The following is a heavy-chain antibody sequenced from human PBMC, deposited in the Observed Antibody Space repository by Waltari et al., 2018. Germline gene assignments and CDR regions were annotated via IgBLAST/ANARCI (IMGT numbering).Heavy chain of an antibody. CDR3: ASNLYYRPGYYYQPLRY. Sequence: QVQLQESGPGLVKPSQTLSLTCTVSGASISGNDYHWSWIRQPAGKGLEWIGRVYTSGSTNYNPSLKSRLTMSVDTSNNQFSLKLTSVTAADTAVYYCASNLYYRPGYYYQPLRYWGQGTLVTVSS. J-gene: IGHJ4*02. D-gene: IGHD3-10*01. CDR1: GASISGNDYH. V-gene: IGHV4-61*02. CDR2: VYTSGST.